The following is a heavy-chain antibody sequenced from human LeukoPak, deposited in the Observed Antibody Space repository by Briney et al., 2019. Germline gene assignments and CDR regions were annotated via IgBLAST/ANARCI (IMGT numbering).Heavy chain of an antibody. Sequence: GGSLRLSCAPPGFTISSYAMHSVRQALGEGLEYVSAISINGGSSYYANSAKGRFTMSRDNSKSTLYLQMGSLRAEDMAVYYCARDRRDGDYVSLDAFDIWGQGTMVTVSS. V-gene: IGHV3-64*01. D-gene: IGHD4-17*01. CDR1: GFTISSYA. CDR2: ISINGGSS. J-gene: IGHJ3*02. CDR3: ARDRRDGDYVSLDAFDI.